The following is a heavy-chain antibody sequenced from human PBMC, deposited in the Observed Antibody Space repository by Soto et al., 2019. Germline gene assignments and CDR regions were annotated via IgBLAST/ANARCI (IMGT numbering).Heavy chain of an antibody. CDR2: IWYDGSNK. CDR1: GFTFSSYG. J-gene: IGHJ5*02. CDR3: ARDQNGDSVLYNWFDP. V-gene: IGHV3-33*01. D-gene: IGHD4-17*01. Sequence: GGSLRLSCAASGFTFSSYGMHWVRQAPGKGLEWVAVIWYDGSNKYYADSVKGRFTISRDNSKNTLYLQMNSLRAEDTAVYYCARDQNGDSVLYNWFDPWGQGTLVTVSS.